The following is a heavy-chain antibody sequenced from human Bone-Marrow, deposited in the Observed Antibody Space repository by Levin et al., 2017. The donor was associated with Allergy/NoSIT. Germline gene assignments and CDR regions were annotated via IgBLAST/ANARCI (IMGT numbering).Heavy chain of an antibody. V-gene: IGHV3-53*01. J-gene: IGHJ4*01. Sequence: LSLTCVVSELHVPRTYMNWVRQAPGKGLEWVSVIYGGGSTYYADSVRGRFTVSRDTSKNRLYLEMNSLRAEDTAVYYCATSYVGATGYFDYWGHGTLVTVSS. D-gene: IGHD1-1*01. CDR1: ELHVPRTY. CDR3: ATSYVGATGYFDY. CDR2: IYGGGST.